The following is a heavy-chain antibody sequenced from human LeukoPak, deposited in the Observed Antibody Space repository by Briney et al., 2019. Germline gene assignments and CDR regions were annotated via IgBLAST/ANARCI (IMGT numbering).Heavy chain of an antibody. J-gene: IGHJ4*02. V-gene: IGHV4-61*08. CDR1: GGSVSSGGFY. CDR2: IYYSGST. CDR3: AREDITGTASYFDY. Sequence: SETLSPTCTVSGGSVSSGGFYWTWIRQPPGTGLEWIGYIYYSGSTNYIPSLRSRLTISVDTSKNQFSLKLSSVTAADTAVYYCAREDITGTASYFDYWGQGTLVTVSS. D-gene: IGHD1-7*01.